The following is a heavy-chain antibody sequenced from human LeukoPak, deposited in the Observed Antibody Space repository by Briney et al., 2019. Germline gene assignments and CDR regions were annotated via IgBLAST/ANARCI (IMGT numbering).Heavy chain of an antibody. D-gene: IGHD4-11*01. CDR1: GYPFTSFG. V-gene: IGHV1-18*03. CDR3: ARDRVYDYSNPRGFDY. J-gene: IGHJ4*02. Sequence: ASVKVSCKASGYPFTSFGISWVRQAPGQGLEWMGWISGYNGKTKYEDNLQGRVTMTTDTSTSTAYMELGSLRSDDMAVYYCARDRVYDYSNPRGFDYWGQGTLVTVSS. CDR2: ISGYNGKT.